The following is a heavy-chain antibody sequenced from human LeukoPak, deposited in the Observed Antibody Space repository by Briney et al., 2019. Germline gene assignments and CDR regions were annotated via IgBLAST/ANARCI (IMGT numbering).Heavy chain of an antibody. V-gene: IGHV4-59*01. Sequence: SETLSLTCTVSGGSISSYYWSWIRQPPGKGLEGIGYIYYSGSTNYNPSLKSRVTISVDTSKNQFSLKLSSVTAADTAVYYCARAGGSGSYYEREYYFDYWGQGTLVTVSS. CDR1: GGSISSYY. CDR3: ARAGGSGSYYEREYYFDY. CDR2: IYYSGST. J-gene: IGHJ4*02. D-gene: IGHD3-10*01.